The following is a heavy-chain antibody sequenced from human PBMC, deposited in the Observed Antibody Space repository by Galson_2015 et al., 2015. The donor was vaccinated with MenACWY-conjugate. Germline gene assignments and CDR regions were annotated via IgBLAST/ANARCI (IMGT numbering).Heavy chain of an antibody. CDR3: ARRLYGTGPDDGMDV. CDR1: GYSFTIYW. Sequence: QSGAEVTKPGEPLTISCKGSGYSFTIYWIGWVRQMPGKGLEWMGIIYPGDSDTRYSPSFQGQVTISADKSISTAYLQWSSLKASDTAMYYCARRLYGTGPDDGMDVWGQGTTVTVSS. V-gene: IGHV5-51*01. D-gene: IGHD1-1*01. CDR2: IYPGDSDT. J-gene: IGHJ6*02.